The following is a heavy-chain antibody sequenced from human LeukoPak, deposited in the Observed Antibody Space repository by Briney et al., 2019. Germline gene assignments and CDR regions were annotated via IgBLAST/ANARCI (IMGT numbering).Heavy chain of an antibody. CDR1: GYTLTSYD. CDR2: MNPNSGNT. V-gene: IGHV1-8*01. CDR3: ARGPRAFYSSGWYTKKYYFDY. Sequence: GASVKVSCKASGYTLTSYDINWVRQAPGQGLEWMGWMNPNSGNTGYAQKFQGRVTMTRNTSISTAYMELSSLRSDDTAVYYCARGPRAFYSSGWYTKKYYFDYWGQGTLVTVSS. D-gene: IGHD6-19*01. J-gene: IGHJ4*02.